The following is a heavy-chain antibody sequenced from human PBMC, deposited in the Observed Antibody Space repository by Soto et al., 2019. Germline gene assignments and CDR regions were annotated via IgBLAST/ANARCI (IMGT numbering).Heavy chain of an antibody. J-gene: IGHJ4*02. D-gene: IGHD2-15*01. Sequence: QVQLVQSGAEVKKPGSSVKVSCKASGGTFSSYTISWVRQAPGQGLEWMGRIIPILGIANYAQKFQGRVTITADKSASTAYMELRSLRSEDTAVYYCASATTQYCSGGSCYPNLDYWVQGTLVTVSS. CDR2: IIPILGIA. V-gene: IGHV1-69*02. CDR3: ASATTQYCSGGSCYPNLDY. CDR1: GGTFSSYT.